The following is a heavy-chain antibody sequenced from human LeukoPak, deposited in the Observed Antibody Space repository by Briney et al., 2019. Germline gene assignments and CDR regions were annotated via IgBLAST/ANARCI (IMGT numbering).Heavy chain of an antibody. V-gene: IGHV3-74*01. CDR3: AREDIVATTAVDY. Sequence: PGGSLRLSCAASGFTFSSYWMHWVRQAPGKGLVWVSRINSDGSSTSYADSVKGRFTISRDNAKNTLYLQINSLRAEDTAVYYCAREDIVATTAVDYWGQGTLVTVSS. J-gene: IGHJ4*02. CDR1: GFTFSSYW. CDR2: INSDGSST. D-gene: IGHD5-12*01.